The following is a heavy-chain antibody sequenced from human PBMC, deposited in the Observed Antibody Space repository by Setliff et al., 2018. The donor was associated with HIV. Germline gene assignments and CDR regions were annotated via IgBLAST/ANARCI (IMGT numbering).Heavy chain of an antibody. Sequence: ASVKVSCKASGYTFTGYYIHWVRQAPGHGLEWMGWINPDSGDTKYAQNFQGRVTMISETSVSTAYMELSRLTSDDTAVYYCARGRRTAPGSFYYYYYMDVWGKGTTVTVSS. D-gene: IGHD6-13*01. CDR1: GYTFTGYY. V-gene: IGHV1-2*02. CDR3: ARGRRTAPGSFYYYYYMDV. J-gene: IGHJ6*03. CDR2: INPDSGDT.